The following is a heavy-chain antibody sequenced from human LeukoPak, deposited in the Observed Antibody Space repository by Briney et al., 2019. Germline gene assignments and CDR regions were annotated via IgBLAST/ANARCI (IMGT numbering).Heavy chain of an antibody. D-gene: IGHD6-19*01. V-gene: IGHV3-23*01. Sequence: SGGSLRLSCAASGFTFSSYAMSWVRQAPGKGLEWVSAISGSGGSTYYADSVKGRFTISRDNSKNTLYLQMNSLRAEDTAVYYCAKYRTYSSGWYGPYYFDYWGQGTLVTVSS. J-gene: IGHJ4*02. CDR3: AKYRTYSSGWYGPYYFDY. CDR1: GFTFSSYA. CDR2: ISGSGGST.